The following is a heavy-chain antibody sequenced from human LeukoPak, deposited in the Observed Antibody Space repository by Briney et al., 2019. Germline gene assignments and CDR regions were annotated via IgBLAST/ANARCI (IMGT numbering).Heavy chain of an antibody. CDR1: GGTFSSYT. V-gene: IGHV1-69*04. J-gene: IGHJ4*02. CDR3: ARETVYDSSGYYSE. CDR2: IIPILGIA. D-gene: IGHD3-22*01. Sequence: SVKVSCKASGGTFSSYTISWVRQAPGQGLEWMGRIIPILGIANYAQKFQGRVTITAVKSTSTAYMELSSLRSEDTAVYYCARETVYDSSGYYSEWGQGTLVTVSS.